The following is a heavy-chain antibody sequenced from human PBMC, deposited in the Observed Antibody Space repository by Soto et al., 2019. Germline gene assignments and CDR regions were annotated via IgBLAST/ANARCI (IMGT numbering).Heavy chain of an antibody. Sequence: GGSLRLSCAASGFTFRTNDMHWVRQAPGKGLEWVSGIGTAADTYYPDSMKGRFTISRENAKNSLYLQMKSLRAGDTAVYYCARGWLRRGYLDYWGQGT. D-gene: IGHD5-12*01. CDR1: GFTFRTND. J-gene: IGHJ4*02. V-gene: IGHV3-13*04. CDR2: IGTAADT. CDR3: ARGWLRRGYLDY.